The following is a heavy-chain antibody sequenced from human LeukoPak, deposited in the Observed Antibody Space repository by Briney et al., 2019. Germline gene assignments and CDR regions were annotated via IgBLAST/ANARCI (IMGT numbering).Heavy chain of an antibody. CDR1: GYTFTSYY. V-gene: IGHV1-8*02. J-gene: IGHJ6*02. Sequence: VASVKVSCKPSGYTFTSYYMHWVRPATGQGREWRGWMNPNSGNTGYAQKFQGRVTMTRNTSISTAYMELSSLRSEDTAVYYCARGDTWIQSYRYYGMDVWGQGTTVTVSS. CDR2: MNPNSGNT. D-gene: IGHD5-18*01. CDR3: ARGDTWIQSYRYYGMDV.